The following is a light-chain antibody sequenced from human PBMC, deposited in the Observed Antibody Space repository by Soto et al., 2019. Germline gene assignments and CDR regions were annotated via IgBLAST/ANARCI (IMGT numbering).Light chain of an antibody. CDR3: QQRYNWPLT. J-gene: IGKJ1*01. V-gene: IGKV3-11*01. CDR2: DAS. CDR1: QSLTNNY. Sequence: EIVLTQSPGTLSLSPGERATLSCRASQSLTNNYLAWYQQKPGQAPRLLIYDASNRATGIPARFSGSGSGTDFTLTVSSLEPEDFAVYYCQQRYNWPLTFGQGTKVDIK.